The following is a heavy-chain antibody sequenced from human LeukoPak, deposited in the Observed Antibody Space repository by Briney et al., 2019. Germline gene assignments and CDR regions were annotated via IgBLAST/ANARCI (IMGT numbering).Heavy chain of an antibody. CDR3: AKDYLPNYYYGSAWDY. CDR1: GFTFSSYG. Sequence: GGSLRLSCAASGFTFSSYGMSWVRQAPGKGLEWVAFIRYDRSNKYYADSVKGRFTISRDNSKNTLYLQMNSLRAEDTAVFYCAKDYLPNYYYGSAWDYWGQGTLVTVSS. J-gene: IGHJ4*02. CDR2: IRYDRSNK. D-gene: IGHD3-10*01. V-gene: IGHV3-30*02.